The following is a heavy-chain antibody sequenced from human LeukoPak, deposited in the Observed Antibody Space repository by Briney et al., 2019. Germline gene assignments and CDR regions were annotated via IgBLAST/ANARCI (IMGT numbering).Heavy chain of an antibody. CDR1: GFTVSSNY. Sequence: GGSLRLSCAASGFTVSSNYMSWVRQAPGKGLEWVSVIYSGGSTYYADSVKGRFTISRDNSKNTLYLQMNSLRAEDTAVYYCARVSKWERHFDYWGQGTLVTVSS. CDR3: ARVSKWERHFDY. J-gene: IGHJ4*02. D-gene: IGHD1-26*01. V-gene: IGHV3-66*02. CDR2: IYSGGST.